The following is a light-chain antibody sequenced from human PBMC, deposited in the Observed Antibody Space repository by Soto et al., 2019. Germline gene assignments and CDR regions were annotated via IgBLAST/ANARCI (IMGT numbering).Light chain of an antibody. V-gene: IGKV3-11*01. CDR1: QSVSSY. CDR2: DAS. J-gene: IGKJ4*01. Sequence: EIVLTQSPATLSLSPGERATLSCRASQSVSSYLAWYQHKPGQAPRLLIYDASNRATGVPTRFSGSGSGTDFTLTISSLEPEDFAVYYCQQRNKWPPVTFGGGTKVDIK. CDR3: QQRNKWPPVT.